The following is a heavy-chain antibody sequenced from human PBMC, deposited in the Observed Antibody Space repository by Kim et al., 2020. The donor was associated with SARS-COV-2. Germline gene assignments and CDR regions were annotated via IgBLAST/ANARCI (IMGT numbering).Heavy chain of an antibody. CDR1: GFTFSSYE. V-gene: IGHV3-48*03. CDR2: ISSSGSTI. D-gene: IGHD4-17*01. CDR3: ARDSFLRRLNWFDP. Sequence: GGSLRLSCAASGFTFSSYEMNWVRQAPGKGLEWVSYISSSGSTIYYADSVKGRFTISRDNAKNSLYLQMNSLRAEDTAVYYCARDSFLRRLNWFDPWGQGTLVTVSS. J-gene: IGHJ5*02.